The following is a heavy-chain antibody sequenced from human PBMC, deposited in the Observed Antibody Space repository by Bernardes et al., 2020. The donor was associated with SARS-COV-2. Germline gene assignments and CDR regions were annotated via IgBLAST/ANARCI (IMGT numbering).Heavy chain of an antibody. CDR1: GGSITSGDYY. J-gene: IGHJ4*02. CDR2: IYYSGST. V-gene: IGHV4-31*03. CDR3: ARGGVYDISGSYYRQSHYFDY. Sequence: LSLPLTVSGGSITSGDYYWTWVRQHPGKGLEWIGYIYYSGSTYYNPSLKSRLTISEDTSNSQFSLKLNSVTAADTAVYYCARGGVYDISGSYYRQSHYFDYWGQGTLVTVSS. D-gene: IGHD3-22*01.